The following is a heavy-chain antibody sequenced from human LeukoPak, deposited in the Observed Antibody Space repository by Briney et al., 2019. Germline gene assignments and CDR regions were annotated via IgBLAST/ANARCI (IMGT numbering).Heavy chain of an antibody. J-gene: IGHJ4*02. D-gene: IGHD3-10*01. V-gene: IGHV4-39*01. CDR3: ARHLGEIDY. CDR2: IYYSGST. Sequence: PSETLSLTCTISGDSTSSDRYYGGWVRQPPGKGLEWIGNIYYSGSTYYNPSLKSRVTMSVDTSKNQFFLKLNSVTAADTAVYYCARHLGEIDYWGQGTLVTVSS. CDR1: GDSTSSDRYY.